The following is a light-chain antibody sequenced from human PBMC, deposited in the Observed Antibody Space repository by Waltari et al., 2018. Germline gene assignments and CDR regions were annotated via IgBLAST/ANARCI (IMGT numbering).Light chain of an antibody. CDR2: AAS. V-gene: IGKV1-39*01. J-gene: IGKJ4*01. CDR1: QNINIF. Sequence: DLQMTQSPSSLSASVGDRVTITCRTSQNINIFLSWYQKRPGRAPRLLIYAASSLHSGVPSRFSGSGSGTDFTLTIASLQPEDFATYYCQQSDTFFALTFGGGTKVEI. CDR3: QQSDTFFALT.